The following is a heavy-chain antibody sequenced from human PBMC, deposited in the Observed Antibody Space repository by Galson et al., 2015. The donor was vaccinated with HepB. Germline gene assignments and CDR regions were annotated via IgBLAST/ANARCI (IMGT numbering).Heavy chain of an antibody. D-gene: IGHD3-22*01. V-gene: IGHV4-34*01. Sequence: ETLSLTCAVYGGSFSGYYWSWIRQPPGKGLEWIGEINHSGSTNYNPSLKSRVTISVDTSKNQFSLKLSSVTAADTAVYYCARPIAHRGPHTHAFDIWGQGTMVTVSS. CDR2: INHSGST. CDR1: GGSFSGYY. J-gene: IGHJ3*02. CDR3: ARPIAHRGPHTHAFDI.